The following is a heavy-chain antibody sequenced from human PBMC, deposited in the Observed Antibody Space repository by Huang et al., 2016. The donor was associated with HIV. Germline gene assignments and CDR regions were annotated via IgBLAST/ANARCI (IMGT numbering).Heavy chain of an antibody. D-gene: IGHD4-17*01. CDR3: ARSAYGDLDY. Sequence: QVHLVQSGAEVKKPGASVKVSCKASGYTFTNYDINWVRQTPGRGLGWMGWMNPKTGNTVVAQSCQGRATMTRKTSITTAYMELTSLTSEDTAVYYCARSAYGDLDYWGLGTLVIVSS. J-gene: IGHJ4*02. V-gene: IGHV1-8*02. CDR1: GYTFTNYD. CDR2: MNPKTGNT.